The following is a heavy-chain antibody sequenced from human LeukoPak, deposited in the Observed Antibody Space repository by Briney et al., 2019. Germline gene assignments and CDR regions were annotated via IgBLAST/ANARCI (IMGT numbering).Heavy chain of an antibody. V-gene: IGHV3-48*03. J-gene: IGHJ4*02. Sequence: RGSLRLSCAASGFTFSSYEMNWVRQAPGKGLEWVSYISSSGSTIYYADSVKGRFTISRDNAKNSLYLQMNSLRAEDTAVYYCAREDYYESSGFYFDYWGQGTLVTVSS. D-gene: IGHD3-22*01. CDR3: AREDYYESSGFYFDY. CDR2: ISSSGSTI. CDR1: GFTFSSYE.